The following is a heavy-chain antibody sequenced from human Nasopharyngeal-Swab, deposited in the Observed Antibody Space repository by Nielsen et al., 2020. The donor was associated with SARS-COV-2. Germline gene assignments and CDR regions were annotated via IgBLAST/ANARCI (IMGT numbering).Heavy chain of an antibody. J-gene: IGHJ3*02. CDR2: IWYDGSNK. CDR3: ARDLSMIVVLIGTPSAFDI. D-gene: IGHD3-22*01. Sequence: GESLKISCAASGFTFSSYGMHWVRQAPGKGLEWVAVIWYDGSNKYYADSVKGRFTISRDNSKNTLYLQMNSLRAEDTAVYYCARDLSMIVVLIGTPSAFDIWGQGTMVTVSS. CDR1: GFTFSSYG. V-gene: IGHV3-33*01.